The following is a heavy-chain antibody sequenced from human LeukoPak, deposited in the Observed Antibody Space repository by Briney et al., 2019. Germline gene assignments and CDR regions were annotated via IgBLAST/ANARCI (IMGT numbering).Heavy chain of an antibody. J-gene: IGHJ5*02. Sequence: SETLSLTCTVSGGSISSYYWSWIRQPPGKGLQWIGYIYYSGSTNYNPSLKSRVTISVDTSKNQFSLKLSSVTAADTAVYYCARGPYCGGDCYSWFDPWGQGTLVTVSS. CDR2: IYYSGST. CDR3: ARGPYCGGDCYSWFDP. CDR1: GGSISSYY. V-gene: IGHV4-59*01. D-gene: IGHD2-21*02.